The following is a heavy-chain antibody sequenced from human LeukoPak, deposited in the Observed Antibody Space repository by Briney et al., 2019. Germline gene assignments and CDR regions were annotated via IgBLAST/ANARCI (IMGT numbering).Heavy chain of an antibody. CDR2: IYYSGTT. V-gene: IGHV4-39*01. J-gene: IGHJ5*02. CDR1: GGSISSSDYY. CDR3: ARVNTQGVPSP. Sequence: PSETLSLTCTGSGGSISSSDYYWGWIRQLPGKGLEWIASIYYSGTTHYNPSHQSRVTMSVDTSKNQFSLKLSSVTAADTAVYYCARVNTQGVPSPWGQGILVTVSS. D-gene: IGHD2-15*01.